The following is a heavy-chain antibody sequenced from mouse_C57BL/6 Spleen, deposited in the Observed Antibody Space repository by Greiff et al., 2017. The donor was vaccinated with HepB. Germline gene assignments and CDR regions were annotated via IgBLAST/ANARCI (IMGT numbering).Heavy chain of an antibody. V-gene: IGHV1-22*01. D-gene: IGHD1-1*01. J-gene: IGHJ4*01. CDR1: GYTFTDYN. Sequence: EVQLVESGPELVKPGASVKMSCKASGYTFTDYNMHWVKQSHGKSLEWIGYINPNNGGTSYNQKFKGKATLTVNKSSSTAYMELRSLTSEDSAVYYCAREDYGPYAMDYWGQGTSVTVSS. CDR2: INPNNGGT. CDR3: AREDYGPYAMDY.